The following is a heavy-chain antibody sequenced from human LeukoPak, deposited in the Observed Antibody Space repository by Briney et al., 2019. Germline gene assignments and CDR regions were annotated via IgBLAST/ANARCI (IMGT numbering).Heavy chain of an antibody. V-gene: IGHV4-4*09. CDR2: ISTIGGT. D-gene: IGHD1-26*01. Sequence: PSETLSLTCSVSGDSIRRSYWSWIRQPPGKGLEWIGYISTIGGTDCSPSLIGRVTISLDTSDNQFSLTLNSVTAADTAVYYCGRLRGDRTATVDFWGQGTLVTVSS. CDR3: GRLRGDRTATVDF. J-gene: IGHJ4*02. CDR1: GDSIRRSY.